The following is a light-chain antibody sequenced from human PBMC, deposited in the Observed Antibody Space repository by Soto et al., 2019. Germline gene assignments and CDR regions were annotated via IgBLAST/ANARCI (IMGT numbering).Light chain of an antibody. J-gene: IGLJ1*01. CDR3: CSYASGSTLYV. CDR1: SSDVGSYNL. V-gene: IGLV2-14*02. CDR2: EGS. Sequence: QSVLTQPASVSGSPGQSITISCTGTSSDVGSYNLVSWYQQHPGKAPKLMIYEGSKRPSGVSKRFSGSKSGNTASLTISGLQAEDEADYYCCSYASGSTLYVFGPGTKLTVL.